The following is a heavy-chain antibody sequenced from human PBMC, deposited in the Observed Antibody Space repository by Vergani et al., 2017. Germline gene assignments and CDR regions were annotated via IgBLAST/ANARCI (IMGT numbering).Heavy chain of an antibody. D-gene: IGHD3-16*01. CDR1: GGSISSSSHF. V-gene: IGHV4-39*01. J-gene: IGHJ6*02. CDR2: TFYSGST. CDR3: ARRDSGHYDSSYYGLDV. Sequence: QLQLHKSGPGLVKPSETLSLTCTLSGGSISSSSHFWGWLRQTPGKGLEWIGSTFYSGSTYYNPSLKSRVSISVDTSKNQFSLKLSSVTAADSAVYYCARRDSGHYDSSYYGLDVWGQGATVTVS.